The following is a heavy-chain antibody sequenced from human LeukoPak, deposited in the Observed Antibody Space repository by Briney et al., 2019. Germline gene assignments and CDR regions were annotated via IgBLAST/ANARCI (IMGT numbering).Heavy chain of an antibody. D-gene: IGHD3-16*02. CDR1: GYSFTSYW. V-gene: IGHV5-51*01. CDR3: ARTYYDYVWGSYRPIDY. Sequence: GESLKISCKGSGYSFTSYWIGWVRQMPGKGLEWMGIIYPGDSDTRYSPSFQGQVTISADKSTSTAYLQWSSLKASDTAMYYCARTYYDYVWGSYRPIDYWGQGTLVTVSS. CDR2: IYPGDSDT. J-gene: IGHJ4*02.